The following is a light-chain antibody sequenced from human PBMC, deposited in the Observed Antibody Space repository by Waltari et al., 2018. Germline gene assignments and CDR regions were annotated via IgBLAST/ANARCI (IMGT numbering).Light chain of an antibody. J-gene: IGLJ2*01. V-gene: IGLV2-8*01. CDR2: EVN. CDR3: SSYAGSSNLI. Sequence: QSALTQPPSASGSPGQSVTISCTGTSSDIGSSKYVSWYQQHPPKAPKLMIYEVNKRPSGVPERFSGSKSGNTASLTVSGLQADDEADYYCSSYAGSSNLIFGGGTKLTVL. CDR1: SSDIGSSKY.